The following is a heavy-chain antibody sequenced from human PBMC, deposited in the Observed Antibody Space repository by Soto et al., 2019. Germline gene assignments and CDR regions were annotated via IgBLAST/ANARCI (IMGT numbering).Heavy chain of an antibody. Sequence: QVQLQESGPGLVKPSQTLSLTCTVSGGSISSGGYYWSWIRQHPGKGLEWIGYIYYSGSTYYNPSPKVQVTISVDTSKNQFSLKMSSVTAADTAVYYCARGVTMVRGVIHTPYFDYWGQGTRVTVSS. CDR1: GGSISSGGYY. CDR2: IYYSGST. D-gene: IGHD3-10*01. V-gene: IGHV4-31*01. J-gene: IGHJ4*02. CDR3: ARGVTMVRGVIHTPYFDY.